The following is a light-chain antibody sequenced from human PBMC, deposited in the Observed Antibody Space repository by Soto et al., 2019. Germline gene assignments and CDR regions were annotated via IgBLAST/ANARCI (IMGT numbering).Light chain of an antibody. CDR2: DIS. CDR1: SSDIGSYNY. V-gene: IGLV2-14*01. Sequence: QSVLTQPASVSGSPGQSIAISCTGTSSDIGSYNYVSWYQQHPGKANKLMINDISNRPSGVTDRLSGSKSGNTAYITIYRLQAEDEADYYCKSFTTSTTYVFGTGTKVTVL. J-gene: IGLJ1*01. CDR3: KSFTTSTTYV.